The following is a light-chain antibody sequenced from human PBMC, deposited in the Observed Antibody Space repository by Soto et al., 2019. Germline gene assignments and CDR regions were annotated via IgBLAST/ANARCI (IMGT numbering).Light chain of an antibody. V-gene: IGLV7-43*01. Sequence: QAVVTQEPSLTVSPGGTVTLTCASSTGTVTSGHYPNWLQQKPGQAPRALIYSTDTRHSWTPARFSGSLLGGKAALTLSGVQPEDEADYYCLLYHGGAVVFGGGTKVPVL. J-gene: IGLJ2*01. CDR3: LLYHGGAVV. CDR1: TGTVTSGHY. CDR2: STD.